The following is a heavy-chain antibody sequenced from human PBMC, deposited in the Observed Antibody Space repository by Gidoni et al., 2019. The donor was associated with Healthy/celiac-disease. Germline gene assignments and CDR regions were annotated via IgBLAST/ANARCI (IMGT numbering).Heavy chain of an antibody. CDR3: ARPLGRGYWNY. Sequence: QVQLQPWGAGLLKPSETLSLTCAVYGGSFSGYYWSWIRQPPGKGLEWIGEINHRESTNYNPSLKSRVTISVDTSKNQFSLKLSSVTAADTAVYYCARPLGRGYWNYWGQGTLVTVSS. CDR2: INHREST. J-gene: IGHJ4*02. CDR1: GGSFSGYY. V-gene: IGHV4-34*01. D-gene: IGHD3-10*01.